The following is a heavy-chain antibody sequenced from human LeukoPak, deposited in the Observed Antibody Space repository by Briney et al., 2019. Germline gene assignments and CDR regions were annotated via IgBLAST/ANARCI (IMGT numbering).Heavy chain of an antibody. J-gene: IGHJ4*02. CDR1: GFTFSSYG. Sequence: GSLRLSCAASGFTFSSYGMHWVRQAPGKGLEWVAVIWYDGSNKYYADSVKGRFTISRDNSKNTLYLQMNSLRAEDTAVYYCARDSRGFYSRGSYYADYWGQGTLVTVSS. CDR2: IWYDGSNK. CDR3: ARDSRGFYSRGSYYADY. V-gene: IGHV3-33*01. D-gene: IGHD1-26*01.